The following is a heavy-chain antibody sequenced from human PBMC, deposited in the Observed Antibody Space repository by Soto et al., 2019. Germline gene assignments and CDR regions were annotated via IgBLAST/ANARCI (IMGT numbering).Heavy chain of an antibody. CDR1: GYTFTSYA. Sequence: ASVKVSCNASGYTFTSYAMHWVRQAPGQRLEWMGFINAFNGNTKYSQKFQGRVTITRDTSASTAYMERSSLRSEDTAVYYCARDLLPLTVVGPAIHRXWGQGTLVTVSX. J-gene: IGHJ4*02. CDR2: INAFNGNT. V-gene: IGHV1-3*01. CDR3: ARDLLPLTVVGPAIHRX. D-gene: IGHD2-21*02.